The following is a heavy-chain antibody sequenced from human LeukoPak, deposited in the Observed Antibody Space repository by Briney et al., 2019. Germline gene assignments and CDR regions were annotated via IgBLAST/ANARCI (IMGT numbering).Heavy chain of an antibody. D-gene: IGHD4-17*01. V-gene: IGHV1-18*04. Sequence: GASVKVSCKASGYTFTGYYMHWVRQAPGQGLEWMGWISAYNGNTNYAQKLQGRVTMTTDTSTSTAYMELRGLRSDDTAVYYCARDDDYGDSHFDYWGQGTLVTVSS. CDR2: ISAYNGNT. CDR3: ARDDDYGDSHFDY. J-gene: IGHJ4*02. CDR1: GYTFTGYY.